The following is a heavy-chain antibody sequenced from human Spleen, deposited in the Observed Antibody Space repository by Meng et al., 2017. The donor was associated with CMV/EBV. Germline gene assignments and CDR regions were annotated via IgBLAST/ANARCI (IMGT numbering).Heavy chain of an antibody. V-gene: IGHV1-18*01. Sequence: ASVKVSCKASGYTFTSYGISWVRQAPGQGLEWMGWISAYNGNTNYAQKLQGRVTMTTDTSTSTAYMELRSLRSDDTAVYYCASTYCSSTSCYTTTPYGMDVWGQGTTVTVS. CDR3: ASTYCSSTSCYTTTPYGMDV. D-gene: IGHD2-2*02. J-gene: IGHJ6*02. CDR2: ISAYNGNT. CDR1: GYTFTSYG.